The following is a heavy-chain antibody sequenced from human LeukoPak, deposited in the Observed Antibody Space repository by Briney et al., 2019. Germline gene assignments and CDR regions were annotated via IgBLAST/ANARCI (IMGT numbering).Heavy chain of an antibody. CDR1: GFTFSSYS. Sequence: GGSLRLSCAASGFTFSSYSMNWIRQAPGKGLEWVAVISYDGSNKYYADSVKGRFTISRDNSKNTLYLQMSSLRAEDTAVYYCARAGDFWSGTQYNWFDPWSQGTLVTVSS. CDR3: ARAGDFWSGTQYNWFDP. J-gene: IGHJ5*02. D-gene: IGHD3-3*01. CDR2: ISYDGSNK. V-gene: IGHV3-30*03.